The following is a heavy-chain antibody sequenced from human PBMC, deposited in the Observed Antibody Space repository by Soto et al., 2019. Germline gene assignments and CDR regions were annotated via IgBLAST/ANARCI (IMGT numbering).Heavy chain of an antibody. Sequence: QVHLVQSGAEVKKPGSSVKVSCRASGGTFSTYTISWVRQVPGQGLEWMGKIIPIVGGADYAQEFQGRVTITADKSTSTACMVLSSLRSEDTAVYFCARDKGYGELDHWGQGTLVTVSS. D-gene: IGHD4-17*01. V-gene: IGHV1-69*08. CDR1: GGTFSTYT. CDR2: IIPIVGGA. CDR3: ARDKGYGELDH. J-gene: IGHJ4*02.